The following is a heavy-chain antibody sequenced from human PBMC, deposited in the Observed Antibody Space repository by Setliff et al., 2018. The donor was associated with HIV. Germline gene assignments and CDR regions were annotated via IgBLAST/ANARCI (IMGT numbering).Heavy chain of an antibody. CDR1: GGSISISD. CDR3: ARGRDYVWGSYRPRRYYYYNMDV. J-gene: IGHJ6*03. CDR2: IYTSGNT. Sequence: SETLSLTCTVSGGSISISDWSWIRQPPGKGLEWIGCIYTSGNTNYDPSLKSRVTISVDTSKNQFSLKLTSVTAADTAVYYCARGRDYVWGSYRPRRYYYYNMDVWGKGTTVTVSS. V-gene: IGHV4-4*09. D-gene: IGHD3-16*02.